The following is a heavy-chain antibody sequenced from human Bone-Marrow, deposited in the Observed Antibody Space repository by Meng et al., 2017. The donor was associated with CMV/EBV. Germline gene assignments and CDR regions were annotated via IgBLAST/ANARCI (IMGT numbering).Heavy chain of an antibody. Sequence: ASVKVSCKTSGYAFRGHYIHWVRQAPGQGLEWMGWINPDIGDTNYAQKFQGRVTMTRDTSINTAYMDLTRLKSDDTAVYYCARDLGFLEWLSLIDWGQGMLVTVSS. CDR1: GYAFRGHY. CDR3: ARDLGFLEWLSLID. J-gene: IGHJ4*02. V-gene: IGHV1-2*02. CDR2: INPDIGDT. D-gene: IGHD3-3*01.